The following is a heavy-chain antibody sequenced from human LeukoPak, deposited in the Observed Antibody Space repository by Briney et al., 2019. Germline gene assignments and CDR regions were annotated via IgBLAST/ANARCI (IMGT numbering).Heavy chain of an antibody. J-gene: IGHJ4*02. CDR1: GVTFSSYA. D-gene: IGHD3-10*01. Sequence: GGSLRLSCAASGVTFSSYAMSWVRQAPGKGLEWVSPISGSGGSIYYADSVKGRFTISRDISKNNVYLQMNILRVEDTAVYYCARVSYASGSFFPFGYWGQGTLVTVSS. V-gene: IGHV3-23*01. CDR2: ISGSGGSI. CDR3: ARVSYASGSFFPFGY.